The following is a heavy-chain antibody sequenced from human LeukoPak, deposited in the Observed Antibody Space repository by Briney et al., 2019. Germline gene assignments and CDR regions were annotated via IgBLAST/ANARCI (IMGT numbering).Heavy chain of an antibody. D-gene: IGHD6-19*01. Sequence: GGSLRISWAASGFTFSRYAMSWVRQAPGKGLEWVSAISGSGGSTYYADSVKGRFTISRDNSKNTLYLQMNSLRAEETAVYYCAKYSRAAVAGNGYSDYWGQGTLVSVSS. J-gene: IGHJ4*02. CDR2: ISGSGGST. V-gene: IGHV3-23*01. CDR1: GFTFSRYA. CDR3: AKYSRAAVAGNGYSDY.